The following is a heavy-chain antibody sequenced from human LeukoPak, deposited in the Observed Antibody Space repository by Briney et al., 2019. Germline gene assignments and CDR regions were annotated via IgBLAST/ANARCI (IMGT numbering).Heavy chain of an antibody. J-gene: IGHJ4*02. CDR3: ARETGSGWYFLDY. CDR2: ISYDGNNK. D-gene: IGHD6-19*01. Sequence: GRSLRLSCAASGFTFSSYAMHWVRQAPGKGLAWVALISYDGNNKYYADSVKGRFTISRDNSKNTLSLQMNSLRTEDTALYYCARETGSGWYFLDYWGQGTLVTVPS. CDR1: GFTFSSYA. V-gene: IGHV3-30-3*01.